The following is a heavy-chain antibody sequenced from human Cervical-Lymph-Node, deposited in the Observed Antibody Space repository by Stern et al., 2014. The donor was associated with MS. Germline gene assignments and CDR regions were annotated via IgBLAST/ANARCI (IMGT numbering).Heavy chain of an antibody. CDR1: GFTFSSYS. CDR2: ISSSSSYI. J-gene: IGHJ3*02. CDR3: ARDNPQLDAFDI. V-gene: IGHV3-21*01. D-gene: IGHD3/OR15-3a*01. Sequence: EVQLVESGGGLVKPGGSLRLSCAASGFTFSSYSMNWVRQAPGKGLEWVSSISSSSSYIYYADSVKGRFTISRDNAKNSLYLQMNSLRAEDTAVYYCARDNPQLDAFDIWGQGTMVTVSS.